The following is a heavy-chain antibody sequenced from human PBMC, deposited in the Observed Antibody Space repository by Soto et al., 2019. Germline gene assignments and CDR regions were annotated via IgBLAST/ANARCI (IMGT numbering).Heavy chain of an antibody. J-gene: IGHJ3*02. CDR3: ARLIAAYSRAFDI. Sequence: SETLSLTCTVSGGSISSYYWSWIRQPPGKGLEWIGYIYYSGSTNYNPSLKSRVTISVDTSKNQFSLKLSSVTAADTAVYYCARLIAAYSRAFDIWGQGTMVTVSS. V-gene: IGHV4-59*01. CDR2: IYYSGST. CDR1: GGSISSYY. D-gene: IGHD6-13*01.